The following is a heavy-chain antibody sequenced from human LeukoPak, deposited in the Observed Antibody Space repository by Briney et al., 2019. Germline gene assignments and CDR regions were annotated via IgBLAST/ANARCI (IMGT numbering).Heavy chain of an antibody. J-gene: IGHJ6*02. CDR3: HRGYFGLDG. CDR2: VGGKLDNYAT. Sequence: GGSLRLSCVASGYSFSGSSLNWVRQAPGKGLEWVGRVGGKLDNYATAYGESVKGRFIISREDSKNTAYLQMSSLKTEDTAVYYCHRGYFGLDGRGQGTTVTVSS. CDR1: GYSFSGSS. V-gene: IGHV3-73*01.